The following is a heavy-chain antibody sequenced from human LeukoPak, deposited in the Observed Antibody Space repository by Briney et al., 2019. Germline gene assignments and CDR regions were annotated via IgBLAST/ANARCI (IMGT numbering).Heavy chain of an antibody. CDR2: IYYTGST. Sequence: PSETLSLTCTVSGGSISSGDYYWSWIRQSPGKGLEWIGYIYYTGSTYYNPSLRSRVTFSVDTSKNQFSLKLRSVTAADTAVYFCARGALPTVFGMLTTYYFDSWGQGTLVTVSS. CDR1: GGSISSGDYY. V-gene: IGHV4-30-4*08. J-gene: IGHJ4*02. D-gene: IGHD3-3*01. CDR3: ARGALPTVFGMLTTYYFDS.